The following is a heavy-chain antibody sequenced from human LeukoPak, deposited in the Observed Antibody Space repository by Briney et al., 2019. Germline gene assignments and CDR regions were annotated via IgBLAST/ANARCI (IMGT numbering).Heavy chain of an antibody. CDR3: ARGDPENYYYYYMDV. Sequence: GGSLRLSCAASGFSFSSYAMTWVRQAPGKGLEWVALISGGGDRTYYADSMKGRFTISRDNAKNSLYLQMNSLRAEDTAVYYCARGDPENYYYYYMDVWGKGTTVTVSS. D-gene: IGHD2-21*02. CDR2: ISGGGDRT. J-gene: IGHJ6*03. V-gene: IGHV3-23*01. CDR1: GFSFSSYA.